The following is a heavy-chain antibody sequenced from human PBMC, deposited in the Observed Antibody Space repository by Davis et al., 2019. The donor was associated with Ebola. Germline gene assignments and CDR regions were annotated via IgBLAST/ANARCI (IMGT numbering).Heavy chain of an antibody. CDR2: IDPSDSYT. D-gene: IGHD4-11*01. CDR3: ARQGPVTSDGYSYYAMDV. CDR1: GYSFTSYW. J-gene: IGHJ6*04. V-gene: IGHV5-10-1*01. Sequence: GESLKISCKGSGYSFTSYWIGWVRQMPGKGLEWMGRIDPSDSYTNYSPSFQGHVTISADKSISTAYLQWSGLKASDTAMYYCARQGPVTSDGYSYYAMDVWGTGTTVTVSS.